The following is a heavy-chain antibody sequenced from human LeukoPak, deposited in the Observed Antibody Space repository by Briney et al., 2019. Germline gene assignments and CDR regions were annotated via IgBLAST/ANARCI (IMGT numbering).Heavy chain of an antibody. D-gene: IGHD1-7*01. J-gene: IGHJ5*02. CDR3: ARDLKETTSSHNWFDP. CDR2: ISAYNGNT. V-gene: IGHV1-18*01. Sequence: ASVKVSCKASGYTFTSYGISWVRQAPGQGLEWMGWISAYNGNTNYAQKLQGRVTMTTDTSTSTAYMELRSLRSDDTAVYYCARDLKETTSSHNWFDPWGQGTLVTVSS. CDR1: GYTFTSYG.